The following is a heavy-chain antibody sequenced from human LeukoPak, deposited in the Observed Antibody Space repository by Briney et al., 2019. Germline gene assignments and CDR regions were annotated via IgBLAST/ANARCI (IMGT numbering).Heavy chain of an antibody. CDR2: ISSSGTTI. CDR1: GFTFSSYE. D-gene: IGHD2-2*01. CDR3: ARKYCSTSSCLFDN. V-gene: IGHV3-48*03. J-gene: IGHJ4*02. Sequence: GGSLRLSCAASGFTFSSYEMNWVRQAPGKGLQWVSDISSSGTTIYYADSVKGRFTISRDNAKNSLYLQMNSLRAEDTAVYYCARKYCSTSSCLFDNWGQGTLVTVSS.